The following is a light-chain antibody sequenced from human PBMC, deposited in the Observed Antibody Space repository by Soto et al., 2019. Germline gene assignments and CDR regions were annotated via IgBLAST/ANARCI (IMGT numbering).Light chain of an antibody. CDR1: SSDIGSYNR. Sequence: QSVLTQPASVSGSPGQSITISCTGTSSDIGSYNRVSWYQQPPGTVPKLIIYEVNNRPSGVPDRFSGSKSGNTASLTISGLQAEDEADYYCNSFTTSSTYVFGNGTKVTVL. V-gene: IGLV2-18*02. CDR2: EVN. J-gene: IGLJ1*01. CDR3: NSFTTSSTYV.